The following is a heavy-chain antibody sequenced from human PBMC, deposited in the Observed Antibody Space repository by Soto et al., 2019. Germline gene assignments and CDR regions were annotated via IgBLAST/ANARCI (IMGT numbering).Heavy chain of an antibody. D-gene: IGHD6-6*01. J-gene: IGHJ5*02. V-gene: IGHV4-31*11. CDR1: GGSIISASYS. CDR3: AREDEARIERWFDA. Sequence: QVQLQESGPRLVKPSQTLSLSCAVSGGSIISASYSWNWIRQSPGRGLEWIGHIYSSGSTYYNPSLKSRVSISVDTSNNQFSLKLTSLTAADTAVYFCAREDEARIERWFDAWGQGILVTVSS. CDR2: IYSSGST.